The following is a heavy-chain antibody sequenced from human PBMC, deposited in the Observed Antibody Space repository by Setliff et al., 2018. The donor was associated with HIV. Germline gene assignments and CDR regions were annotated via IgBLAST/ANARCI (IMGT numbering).Heavy chain of an antibody. Sequence: PSETLSLTCNISGVSIPTNYWNWIRQPAGKGLEWIGRIYTTGGTNYNPALKSRVTMSIDTSKNQISLKLNSVTAADTGTNYCARSNPGITAGLLAYWGPGTLVTVSS. CDR2: IYTTGGT. J-gene: IGHJ4*02. D-gene: IGHD6-13*01. CDR3: ARSNPGITAGLLAY. V-gene: IGHV4-4*07. CDR1: GVSIPTNY.